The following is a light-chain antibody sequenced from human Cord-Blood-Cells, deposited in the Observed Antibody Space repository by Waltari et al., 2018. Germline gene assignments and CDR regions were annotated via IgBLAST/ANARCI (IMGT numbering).Light chain of an antibody. CDR2: EVS. Sequence: QSALTQPPSVSGSPGQSVTISCTGTSSDVCSYNRVSWYQQPPGTAPKLMIYEVSNRPSGVPDRFSGSKSGNTASLTISGLQAEDEADYYCSSYTSSSTVPVVFGGGTKLTVL. CDR3: SSYTSSSTVPVV. V-gene: IGLV2-18*02. CDR1: SSDVCSYNR. J-gene: IGLJ2*01.